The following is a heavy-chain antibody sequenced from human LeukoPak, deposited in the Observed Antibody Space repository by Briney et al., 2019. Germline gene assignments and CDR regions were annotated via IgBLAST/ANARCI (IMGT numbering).Heavy chain of an antibody. D-gene: IGHD1-26*01. CDR2: IRYDGNNK. Sequence: PGGSLRLSCTASGFIFSNYGTHWVRQAPGKGLEWVTFIRYDGNNKYYADSVKGRFTISRDNSKNTLYLQMNSLRAEDTAVYYCAKDHSGWELLREFDYWGQGTLVTVSS. CDR1: GFIFSNYG. V-gene: IGHV3-30*02. J-gene: IGHJ4*02. CDR3: AKDHSGWELLREFDY.